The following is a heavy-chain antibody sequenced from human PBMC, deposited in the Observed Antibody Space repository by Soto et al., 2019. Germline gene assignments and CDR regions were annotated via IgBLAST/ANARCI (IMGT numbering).Heavy chain of an antibody. CDR1: GDSLSSGGYY. CDR3: ARDPAP. CDR2: IYYSGTT. Sequence: SETLSLTCTVSGDSLSSGGYYWSWIRQHPEKGLEWIGYIYYSGTTYYNPSLESRVSISADTSENQFSLKLTSVTAADTAVYYCARDPAPWGQGTLVTVSS. J-gene: IGHJ5*02. V-gene: IGHV4-31*03.